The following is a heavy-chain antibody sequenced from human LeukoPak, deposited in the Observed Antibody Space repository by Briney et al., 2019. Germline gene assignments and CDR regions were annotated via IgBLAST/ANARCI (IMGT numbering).Heavy chain of an antibody. D-gene: IGHD4-23*01. CDR2: MNPNSGNT. J-gene: IGHJ3*02. Sequence: ASVKVSCKASGYTFTSYDINWVRQATGQGLEWMGWMNPNSGNTGYAQKFRGRVTITRNTSISTAYMELSSLRSEDTAVYYCASGLHYGGNSVYDAFDIWGQGTMVTVSS. CDR3: ASGLHYGGNSVYDAFDI. V-gene: IGHV1-8*03. CDR1: GYTFTSYD.